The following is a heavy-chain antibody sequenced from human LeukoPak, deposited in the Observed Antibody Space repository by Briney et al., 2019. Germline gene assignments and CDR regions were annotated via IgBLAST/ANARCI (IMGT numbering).Heavy chain of an antibody. CDR3: ARARDTAHGYPVGAFDI. V-gene: IGHV3-48*03. J-gene: IGHJ3*02. Sequence: PGGSLRLSCAASGFTFSSYEMNWVCQAPGKGLEWVSYISSSGSTIYYADSVKGRFTISRDNAKNSLYLQMNSLRAEDTAVYYCARARDTAHGYPVGAFDIWGQGTMVTVSS. CDR2: ISSSGSTI. CDR1: GFTFSSYE. D-gene: IGHD5-18*01.